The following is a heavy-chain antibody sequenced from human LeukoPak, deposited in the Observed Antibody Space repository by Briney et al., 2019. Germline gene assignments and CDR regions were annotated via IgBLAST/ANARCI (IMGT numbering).Heavy chain of an antibody. CDR1: GDSISNYD. Sequence: SETLSLTCTVSGDSISNYDWSWIRQPPGKGLEWIGHIYYSESTNYNPSPKSRVTISTDTSKSQFSLNLRSVTAEDTGIYYCARGRCRNSGCRPYFDYWGQGTQVTVSS. D-gene: IGHD2/OR15-2a*01. CDR2: IYYSEST. V-gene: IGHV4-59*01. J-gene: IGHJ4*02. CDR3: ARGRCRNSGCRPYFDY.